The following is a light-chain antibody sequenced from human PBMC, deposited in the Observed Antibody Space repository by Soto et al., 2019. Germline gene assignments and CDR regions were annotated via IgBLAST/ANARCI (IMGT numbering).Light chain of an antibody. V-gene: IGKV2-28*01. CDR1: QSLLHSDGYNH. CDR2: LGS. J-gene: IGKJ4*01. Sequence: DVVMTQSPLSLPVTPGETASISCRSSQSLLHSDGYNHLNWFLQRTGESPQGLISLGSTRAPGHPDTFSGSGSGTDFTLKISRVEAEDVGVYYCTQALQTPLTFGGRTKVEIK. CDR3: TQALQTPLT.